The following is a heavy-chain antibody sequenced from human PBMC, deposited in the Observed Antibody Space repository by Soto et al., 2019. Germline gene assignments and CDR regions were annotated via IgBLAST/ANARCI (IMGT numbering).Heavy chain of an antibody. Sequence: PSETLSLTCAVYGGSFSGYYWSLIRQPPGKGLEWIGEINHSGSTNYNPSLKSRVTISVDTSKNQFSLKLSSVTAADTAVYYCARLRCISTSCYEFWFDPWGQGTLVTVSS. J-gene: IGHJ5*02. CDR3: ARLRCISTSCYEFWFDP. D-gene: IGHD2-2*01. CDR2: INHSGST. V-gene: IGHV4-34*01. CDR1: GGSFSGYY.